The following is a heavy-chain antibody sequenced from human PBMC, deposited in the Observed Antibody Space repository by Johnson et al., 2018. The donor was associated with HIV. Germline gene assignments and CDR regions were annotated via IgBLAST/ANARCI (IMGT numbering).Heavy chain of an antibody. CDR3: ARFEAFITTLRVVGNALDI. D-gene: IGHD3-10*01. J-gene: IGHJ3*02. Sequence: VQLVESGGGLVQPGRSLRLSCAASAFPFDDHALHWVRQTPGKGLQWFSFILKGRFTISRDNAMNSLFLQLNSLRAEDTAVYYCARFEAFITTLRVVGNALDIWGQGTMVTVSS. V-gene: IGHV3-9*01. CDR1: AFPFDDHA.